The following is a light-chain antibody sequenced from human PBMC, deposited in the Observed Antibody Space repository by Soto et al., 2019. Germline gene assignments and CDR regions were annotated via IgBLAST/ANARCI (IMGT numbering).Light chain of an antibody. CDR2: EVS. V-gene: IGLV2-8*01. CDR1: SSDVGGYNY. J-gene: IGLJ2*01. Sequence: QSALTQPPSASGSPGQSVTISCTGTSSDVGGYNYVSWYQQHPDKAPKLIIYEVSKRPSGVPDRFSGSKSGKTASLTVSGLQAEDEADYYCSSYGGYNNVIFGGGTQLTVL. CDR3: SSYGGYNNVI.